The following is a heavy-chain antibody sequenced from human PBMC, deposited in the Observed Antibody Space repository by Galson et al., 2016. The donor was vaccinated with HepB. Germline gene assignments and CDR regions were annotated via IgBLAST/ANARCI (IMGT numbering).Heavy chain of an antibody. J-gene: IGHJ6*03. CDR3: AKGIPAALHSLGYYYYMDV. CDR1: RFTFSNYA. Sequence: SLRLSCAASRFTFSNYAMTWVRQAPGKGLEWVSAVSGSGGSTYYADSVKGRFTISRDNPKNTLYLQMNSLRAEDTAVYYCAKGIPAALHSLGYYYYMDVWGKGTTVTVSS. CDR2: VSGSGGST. V-gene: IGHV3-23*01. D-gene: IGHD2-2*01.